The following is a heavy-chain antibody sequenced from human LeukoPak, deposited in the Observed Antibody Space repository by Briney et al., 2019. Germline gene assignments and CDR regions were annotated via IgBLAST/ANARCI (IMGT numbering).Heavy chain of an antibody. V-gene: IGHV3-23*01. CDR3: AKDQYSGYDLKSYFDY. CDR1: GFTFSSYA. J-gene: IGHJ4*02. Sequence: GGSLRLSCAASGFTFSSYAMSWVRQAPGKGLEWVSAISGSGGSTYYADSVKGRFTISRDNSKNTLYLQMNSLRAEDTAVYYCAKDQYSGYDLKSYFDYWGQGTLVTVYS. CDR2: ISGSGGST. D-gene: IGHD5-12*01.